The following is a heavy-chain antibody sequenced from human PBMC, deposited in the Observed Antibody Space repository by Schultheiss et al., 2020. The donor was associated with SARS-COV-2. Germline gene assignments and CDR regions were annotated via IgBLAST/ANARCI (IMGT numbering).Heavy chain of an antibody. CDR2: ISSSGSTI. D-gene: IGHD6-13*01. Sequence: GGSLRLSCAASGFTFSSYAMSWVRQAPGKGLEWVSYISSSGSTIYYADSVKGRFTISRDNAKNSLYLQMNSLRAEDTAVYYCASIRARYSPPVYWGQGTLVTVSS. V-gene: IGHV3-48*04. CDR3: ASIRARYSPPVY. J-gene: IGHJ4*02. CDR1: GFTFSSYA.